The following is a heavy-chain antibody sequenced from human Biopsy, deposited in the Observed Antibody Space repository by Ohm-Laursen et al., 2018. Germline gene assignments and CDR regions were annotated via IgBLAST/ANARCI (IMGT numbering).Heavy chain of an antibody. CDR3: ARATNSTGWPYYYFYGMDV. V-gene: IGHV4-59*01. Sequence: PSETLSLTCTVSGGSISSDYWSWIRQTPGKGLEWIGYIYYSGSTNYNPSPKSRVTISVDTSKNQFSLRLNSVTAADTAVYYCARATNSTGWPYYYFYGMDVWGQGTTVTVSS. CDR2: IYYSGST. J-gene: IGHJ6*02. D-gene: IGHD2/OR15-2a*01. CDR1: GGSISSDY.